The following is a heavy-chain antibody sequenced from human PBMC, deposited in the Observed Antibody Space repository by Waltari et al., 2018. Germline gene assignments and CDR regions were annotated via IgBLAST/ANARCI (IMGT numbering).Heavy chain of an antibody. CDR3: ARAYDIFYYYYYGMDV. Sequence: QVQLQQWGAGLLKPSETLSLTCAVYGGSFSGYYWSWIRQPPGKGLGGIGEINQSGSNNYTPALKSRVTRAVDTSKNQFSLKLSSVTAADTAVYYCARAYDIFYYYYYGMDVWGQGTTVTVSS. D-gene: IGHD3-9*01. J-gene: IGHJ6*02. CDR1: GGSFSGYY. CDR2: INQSGSN. V-gene: IGHV4-34*01.